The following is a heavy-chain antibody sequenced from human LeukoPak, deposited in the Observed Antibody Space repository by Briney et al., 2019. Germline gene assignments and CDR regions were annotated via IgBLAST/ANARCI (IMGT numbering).Heavy chain of an antibody. J-gene: IGHJ6*03. CDR3: ARWYDSSGYRSYYYYMDV. CDR2: IYSGGST. CDR1: GFTVSSNY. V-gene: IGHV3-53*01. Sequence: GGSLRLSCAASGFTVSSNYMGWVRQAPGKGLEWVSVIYSGGSTYYADSVKGRFTISRDNSKNTLYLQMNSLRAEDTAVYYCARWYDSSGYRSYYYYMDVWGKGTTVTVSS. D-gene: IGHD3-22*01.